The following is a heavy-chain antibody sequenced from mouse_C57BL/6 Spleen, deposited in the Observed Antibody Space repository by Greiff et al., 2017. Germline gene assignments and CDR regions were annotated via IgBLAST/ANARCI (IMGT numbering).Heavy chain of an antibody. CDR1: GYAFSSSW. V-gene: IGHV1-82*01. CDR2: IYPGDGDT. CDR3: ATQFITTVVGDFDV. D-gene: IGHD1-1*01. Sequence: QVQLKESGPELVKPGASVKISCKASGYAFSSSWMNWVKQRPGKGLEWIGRIYPGDGDTNYNGKFKGKATLTADKSSSTAYMQLSSLTSEDSAVYFCATQFITTVVGDFDVWGTGTTVTVSS. J-gene: IGHJ1*03.